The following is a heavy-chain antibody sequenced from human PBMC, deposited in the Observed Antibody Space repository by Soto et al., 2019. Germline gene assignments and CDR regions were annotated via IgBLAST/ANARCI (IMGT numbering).Heavy chain of an antibody. CDR1: GFTFSSYA. CDR3: AKDRGSSWYADYFDY. Sequence: GGSLRLSCAACGFTFSSYAMSWVRQAPGKGLEWVSAISGSGGSTYYADSVKGRFTISRDNSKNTLYLQMNSLRAEDTAVYYCAKDRGSSWYADYFDYWGQGTLVTVSS. D-gene: IGHD6-13*01. CDR2: ISGSGGST. V-gene: IGHV3-23*01. J-gene: IGHJ4*02.